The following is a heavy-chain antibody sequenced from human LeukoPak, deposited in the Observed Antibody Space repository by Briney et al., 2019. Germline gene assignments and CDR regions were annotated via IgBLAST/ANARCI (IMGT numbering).Heavy chain of an antibody. CDR1: GFTFSSYA. Sequence: PGASLRPSCAASGFTFSSYAMSWVRQAPGKGLEWVSAISGSGGSTYYADSVKGRFTISRDNSKNTLYLQMNSLRAEDTAVYYCAKRDSSGYYYDYYYYYGMDVWGQGTTVTVSS. V-gene: IGHV3-23*01. CDR3: AKRDSSGYYYDYYYYYGMDV. D-gene: IGHD3-22*01. CDR2: ISGSGGST. J-gene: IGHJ6*02.